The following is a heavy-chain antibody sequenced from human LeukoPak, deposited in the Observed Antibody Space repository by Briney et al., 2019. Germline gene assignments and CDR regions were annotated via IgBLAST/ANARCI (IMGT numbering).Heavy chain of an antibody. Sequence: GGSLRLSCAASGFTFTTYWMHWVRQAPGKGLVWVSRINGDGRSSNYAGSVKGRFTISRDNARNTLYLQMNSLRAEDTALYYCARTSPTSHFDFWGQGTLVTVSS. CDR3: ARTSPTSHFDF. J-gene: IGHJ4*02. V-gene: IGHV3-74*01. D-gene: IGHD3-16*01. CDR2: INGDGRSS. CDR1: GFTFTTYW.